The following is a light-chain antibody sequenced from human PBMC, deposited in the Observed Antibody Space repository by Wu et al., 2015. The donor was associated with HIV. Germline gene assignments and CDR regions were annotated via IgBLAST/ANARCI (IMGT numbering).Light chain of an antibody. J-gene: IGKJ2*01. CDR2: AAS. V-gene: IGKV1-39*01. CDR3: QQTYSTLYT. Sequence: DIQMTQSPSSLSASVGGRVTITCRASQSISNYLNWYQQKPGKAPKLLIYAASTLQSGVPSRFSGSGSGSSFSLTISRLQAEDFATYYCQQTYSTLYTFGQGTKLEI. CDR1: QSISNY.